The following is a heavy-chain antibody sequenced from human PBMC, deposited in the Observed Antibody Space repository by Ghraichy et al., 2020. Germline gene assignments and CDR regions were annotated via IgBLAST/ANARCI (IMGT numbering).Heavy chain of an antibody. CDR3: AKAHRSGWYSEGFDY. Sequence: GESLNISCAASGFTFSSYAMSWVRQAPGKGLEWVSAISGSGGSTYYADSVKGRFTISRDNSKNTLYLQMNSLRAEDTAVYYCAKAHRSGWYSEGFDYWGQGTLVTVSS. J-gene: IGHJ4*02. CDR2: ISGSGGST. CDR1: GFTFSSYA. V-gene: IGHV3-23*01. D-gene: IGHD6-19*01.